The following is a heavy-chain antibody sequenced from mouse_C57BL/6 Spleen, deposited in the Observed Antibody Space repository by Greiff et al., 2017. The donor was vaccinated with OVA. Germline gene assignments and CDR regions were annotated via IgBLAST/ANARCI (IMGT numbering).Heavy chain of an antibody. Sequence: QVQLQQSGAELVRPGTSVKVSCKASGYAFTNYLIEWVKQRPGQGLEWIGVINPGSGGTNYNEKFKGKATLTADKSSSTAYMQLSRLTSEDSAVYFCARSGPIITEFADWGTGTLVTVSA. CDR1: GYAFTNYL. J-gene: IGHJ3*01. V-gene: IGHV1-54*01. CDR2: INPGSGGT. CDR3: ARSGPIITEFAD. D-gene: IGHD1-1*01.